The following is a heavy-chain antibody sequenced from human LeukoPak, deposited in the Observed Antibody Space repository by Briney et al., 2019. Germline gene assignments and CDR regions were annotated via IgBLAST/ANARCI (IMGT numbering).Heavy chain of an antibody. CDR3: AKSVGATKYYYYGMDV. CDR1: GFTFSSYG. V-gene: IGHV3-30*18. D-gene: IGHD1-26*01. CDR2: ISYDGSNK. Sequence: GGSLRLSCAASGFTFSSYGMHWVRQAPGKGLEWVAVISYDGSNKYYADSVKGRFTISRDNSKNTLYLQMNSLRAEDTAVYYCAKSVGATKYYYYGMDVWGQGTTATVSS. J-gene: IGHJ6*02.